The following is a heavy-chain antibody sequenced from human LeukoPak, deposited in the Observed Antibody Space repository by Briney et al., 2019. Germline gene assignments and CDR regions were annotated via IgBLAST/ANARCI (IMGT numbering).Heavy chain of an antibody. V-gene: IGHV1-2*02. J-gene: IGHJ4*02. CDR3: ARDFRLRLGELSPKSDY. CDR1: GYTFTSYY. D-gene: IGHD3-16*02. CDR2: INPNSGGT. Sequence: ASVKVSCKASGYTFTSYYMHWVRQPPGQGLEWMGWINPNSGGTNYAQKFQGRVTMTRDTSISTAYMELSRLRSDDTAVYYCARDFRLRLGELSPKSDYWGQGTLVTVSS.